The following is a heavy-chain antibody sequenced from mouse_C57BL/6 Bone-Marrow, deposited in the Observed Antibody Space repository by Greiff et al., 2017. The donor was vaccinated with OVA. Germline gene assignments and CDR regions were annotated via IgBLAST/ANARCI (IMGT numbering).Heavy chain of an antibody. Sequence: QVQLQQPGAEVVKPGASVKLSCKASGCTFTSYWMQWIKQRPGQGLEWIGEIDPSDTYTNYNQKFRAKATLTVDTSSSTAYMQLTSLTSEDSAVYYCASAVFAYWGQGTLVTVSA. CDR3: ASAVFAY. V-gene: IGHV1-50*01. J-gene: IGHJ3*01. CDR1: GCTFTSYW. CDR2: IDPSDTYT.